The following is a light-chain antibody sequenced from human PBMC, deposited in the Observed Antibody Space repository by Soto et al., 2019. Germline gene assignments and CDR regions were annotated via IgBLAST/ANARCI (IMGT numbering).Light chain of an antibody. V-gene: IGLV1-40*01. CDR1: SSNIGAGYD. J-gene: IGLJ1*01. Sequence: QSVLTQPPSVSGAPGQRVTISCTGSSSNIGAGYDVHWYQQLPGTAPKLLIYGNSNRPSGVPDRFSGSKSGTSASLAITGLQADDEADYYCQSSDSSLRGPDVFGTGTKLTVL. CDR3: QSSDSSLRGPDV. CDR2: GNS.